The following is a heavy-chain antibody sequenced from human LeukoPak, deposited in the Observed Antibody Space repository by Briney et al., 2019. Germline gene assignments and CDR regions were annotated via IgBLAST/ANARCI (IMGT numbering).Heavy chain of an antibody. CDR3: ARGMTMVVKGAFAI. Sequence: GASVKVSCKASGYTFTSYGISWVRQAPGQGLEWMGWISAYNGNTNYAQKLQGRVTMTTDTSTSTAYMELRSLRSDDTAVYYCARGMTMVVKGAFAIWGQGTMVTVSS. J-gene: IGHJ3*02. CDR2: ISAYNGNT. V-gene: IGHV1-18*01. CDR1: GYTFTSYG. D-gene: IGHD4-23*01.